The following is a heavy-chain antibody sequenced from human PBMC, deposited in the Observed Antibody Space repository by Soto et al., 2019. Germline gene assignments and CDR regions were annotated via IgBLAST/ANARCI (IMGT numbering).Heavy chain of an antibody. CDR1: GFTFTSYA. J-gene: IGHJ6*02. D-gene: IGHD3-10*01. Sequence: ASVKVSCKASGFTFTSYAITWVRQAPGQGLEWMGWISAYNGNTNYAQKLQGRVTMTTDTSTSTAYMELRSLRSDDTAVYYCARDQGDQGFGHYYGLDVWGRGTTVTVS. V-gene: IGHV1-18*01. CDR3: ARDQGDQGFGHYYGLDV. CDR2: ISAYNGNT.